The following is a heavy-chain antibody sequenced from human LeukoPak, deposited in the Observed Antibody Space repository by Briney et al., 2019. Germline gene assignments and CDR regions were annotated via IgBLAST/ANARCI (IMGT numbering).Heavy chain of an antibody. CDR3: TKDRRGPAAGTWYFDS. V-gene: IGHV3-23*01. D-gene: IGHD6-13*01. CDR1: GFTFSSTT. J-gene: IGHJ4*02. Sequence: GGSLRLSCVASGFTFSSTTMGWVRQAPGRGLEWVSSITAIDGRTYYADSVRGRFTISRDNSKNTVYLQLNSLRAGGTAIYYCTKDRRGPAAGTWYFDSWGQGTLVTVSS. CDR2: ITAIDGRT.